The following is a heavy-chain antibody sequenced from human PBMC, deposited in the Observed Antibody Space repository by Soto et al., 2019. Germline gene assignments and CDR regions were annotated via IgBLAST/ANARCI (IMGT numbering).Heavy chain of an antibody. J-gene: IGHJ6*02. Sequence: PGGSLRLSCAASGFTFNTFEMSWVRQAPGRGLEWVSFISTDSSRAYYADAVKGRFTISRDNSKSTLYLQMNSLRAEDTALYYCAKGRSYYYYYGVDVWGQGTTVTVSS. CDR3: AKGRSYYYYYGVDV. CDR2: ISTDSSRA. CDR1: GFTFNTFE. V-gene: IGHV3-23*01.